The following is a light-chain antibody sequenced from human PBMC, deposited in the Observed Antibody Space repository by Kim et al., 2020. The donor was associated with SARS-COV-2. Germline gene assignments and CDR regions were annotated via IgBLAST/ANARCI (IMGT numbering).Light chain of an antibody. CDR2: GKN. CDR3: NSRDSNDNVV. V-gene: IGLV3-19*01. Sequence: VALGQTVRITCQGDRLRSYSATWYQQKPGQAPILVIYGKNNRPSGIPDRFSGSSSGNTASLTITGTQAGDEADYYCNSRDSNDNVVFGGGTQLTVL. J-gene: IGLJ2*01. CDR1: RLRSYS.